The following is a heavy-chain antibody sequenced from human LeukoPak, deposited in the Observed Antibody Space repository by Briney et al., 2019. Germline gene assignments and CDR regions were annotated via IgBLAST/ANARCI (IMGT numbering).Heavy chain of an antibody. CDR2: VSSSSSYI. J-gene: IGHJ4*02. Sequence: PGGSLRLSCAASGFTFSSYSMDWVGQAPGKGLEWVSSVSSSSSYIYYADSVKGRFTISRDNAKNSLYLQMNSMRAEDTAVYYCARETYSSSWTDWGQGTLVTVSS. D-gene: IGHD6-13*01. CDR3: ARETYSSSWTD. CDR1: GFTFSSYS. V-gene: IGHV3-21*01.